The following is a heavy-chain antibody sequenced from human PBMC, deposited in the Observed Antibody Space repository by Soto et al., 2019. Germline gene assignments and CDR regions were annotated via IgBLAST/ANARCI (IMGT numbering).Heavy chain of an antibody. D-gene: IGHD6-6*01. J-gene: IGHJ6*03. V-gene: IGHV5-51*01. CDR1: GYSFTSYW. CDR2: IYPGDSDT. CDR3: ARHSHIAAHSRVGYYYYMDV. Sequence: GESLKISCKGSGYSFTSYWIGWVRQMPGKGLEWMGIIYPGDSDTRYSPSFQGQVTISADKSISTAYLQWSSLKASDTAMYYCARHSHIAAHSRVGYYYYMDVWGKGTTVTVSS.